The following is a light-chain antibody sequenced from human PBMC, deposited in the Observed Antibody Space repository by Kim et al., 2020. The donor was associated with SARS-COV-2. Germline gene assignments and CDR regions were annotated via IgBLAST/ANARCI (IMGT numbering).Light chain of an antibody. CDR3: QQYYSYPQT. J-gene: IGKJ1*01. CDR2: AAS. Sequence: ASTGDRITITCRASQGISSYLAWYQQKPGKAPKLLIYAASTLQSGVPSRFSGSGSGTDFTLTISCLQSEDFATYYCQQYYSYPQTFGQGTKVDIK. CDR1: QGISSY. V-gene: IGKV1-8*01.